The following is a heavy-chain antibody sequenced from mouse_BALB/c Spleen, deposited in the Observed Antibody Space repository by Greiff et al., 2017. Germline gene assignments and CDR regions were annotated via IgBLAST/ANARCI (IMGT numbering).Heavy chain of an antibody. Sequence: EVKVVESGGGLVQPGGSLKLSCAASGFTFSSYTMSWVRQTPEKRLEWVAYISNGGGSTYYPDTVKGRFTISRDNAKNTLYLQMSSLKSEDTAMYYCARLLTNYFDYWGQGTTLTVSS. CDR1: GFTFSSYT. J-gene: IGHJ2*01. CDR3: ARLLTNYFDY. V-gene: IGHV5-12-2*01. D-gene: IGHD4-1*01. CDR2: ISNGGGST.